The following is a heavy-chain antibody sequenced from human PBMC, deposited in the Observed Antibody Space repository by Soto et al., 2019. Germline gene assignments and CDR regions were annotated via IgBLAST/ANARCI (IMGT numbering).Heavy chain of an antibody. CDR3: AREVAARHYYYGMDV. CDR2: INHSGST. Sequence: KTSETLSLTCAVYGGSFSGYYWSWIRQPPGKGLEWIGEINHSGSTNYNPSLKSRVTISVDTSKNQFSLKLSSVTAADTAVYYCAREVAARHYYYGMDVWGQGTTVTVSS. V-gene: IGHV4-34*01. D-gene: IGHD6-6*01. J-gene: IGHJ6*02. CDR1: GGSFSGYY.